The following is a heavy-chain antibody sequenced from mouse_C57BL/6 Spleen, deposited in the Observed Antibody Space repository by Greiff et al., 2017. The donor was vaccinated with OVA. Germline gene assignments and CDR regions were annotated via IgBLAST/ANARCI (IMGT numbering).Heavy chain of an antibody. CDR1: GFTFSDYG. Sequence: EVKLMESGGGLVKPGGSLKLSCAASGFTFSDYGMHWVRQAPEKGLEWVAYISSGSSTIYYADTVKGRFTISRDNAKNTLFLQMTSLRSEDTAMYYCARRYYDSYWYFDVWGTGTTVTVSS. CDR3: ARRYYDSYWYFDV. D-gene: IGHD1-1*01. CDR2: ISSGSSTI. V-gene: IGHV5-17*01. J-gene: IGHJ1*03.